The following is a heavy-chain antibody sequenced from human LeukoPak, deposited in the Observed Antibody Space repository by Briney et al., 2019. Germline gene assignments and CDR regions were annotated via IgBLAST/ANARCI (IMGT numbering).Heavy chain of an antibody. D-gene: IGHD2-2*01. Sequence: SETLSLTCAVSGYSISSGYYWGWIRQPPGKGLEWIGNIYHSVTYYHPSLKSRVTISVDTSKNQFSLKLRSVTAADTAVDYCARSACSSTDCPNFDIWGQGTLVPVSS. V-gene: IGHV4-38-2*01. CDR2: IYHSVT. CDR3: ARSACSSTDCPNFDI. CDR1: GYSISSGYY. J-gene: IGHJ4*02.